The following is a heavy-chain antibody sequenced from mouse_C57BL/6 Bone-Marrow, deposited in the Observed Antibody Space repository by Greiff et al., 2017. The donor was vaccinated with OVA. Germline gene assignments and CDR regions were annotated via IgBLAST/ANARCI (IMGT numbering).Heavy chain of an antibody. CDR1: GFSLSTFGMG. CDR2: IWWDDDK. J-gene: IGHJ4*01. D-gene: IGHD1-1*01. Sequence: QVTLKECGPGILQPSQTLSLTCSFSGFSLSTFGMGVGWIRQPSGKGLEWLAHIWWDDDKYYNPALKSRLTISKDTSKNQVFLKIANVDTADTATYYCARMEYYGSSLYYYAMDYWGQGTSVTVSS. CDR3: ARMEYYGSSLYYYAMDY. V-gene: IGHV8-8*01.